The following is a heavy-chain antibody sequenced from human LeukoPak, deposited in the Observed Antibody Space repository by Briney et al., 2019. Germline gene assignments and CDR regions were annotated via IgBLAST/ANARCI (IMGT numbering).Heavy chain of an antibody. J-gene: IGHJ4*02. D-gene: IGHD2-2*01. CDR2: ISSSSSTI. V-gene: IGHV3-48*01. CDR3: AREEDIVVVPAARGIDY. CDR1: GFTFSSYS. Sequence: PGGSLRLSCAASGFTFSSYSMNWVRQAPGKGLEWVSYISSSSSTIYYADSVKGRFTISRDNAKNSLYLQMNSQRAEDTAVYYCAREEDIVVVPAARGIDYWGQGTLVTVSS.